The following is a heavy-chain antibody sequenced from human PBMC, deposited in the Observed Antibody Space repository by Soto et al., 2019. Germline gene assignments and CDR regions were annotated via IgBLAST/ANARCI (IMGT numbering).Heavy chain of an antibody. J-gene: IGHJ4*02. D-gene: IGHD3-22*01. CDR1: SYTFTSYG. CDR2: ISAYNGKT. V-gene: IGHV1-18*01. Sequence: VXSEEVCFKASSYTFTSYGISWVGQAPGQGREWMGWISAYNGKTNYAQKLQGRVTMTTDTSTSTAYMGLRSLRSDDTAVYYCARVLHYYDSSGPTDFDYWGQGTLVTVSS. CDR3: ARVLHYYDSSGPTDFDY.